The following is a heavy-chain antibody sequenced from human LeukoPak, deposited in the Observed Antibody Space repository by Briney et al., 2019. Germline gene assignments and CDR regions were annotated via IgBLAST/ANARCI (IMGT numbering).Heavy chain of an antibody. CDR1: GDTLTELS. J-gene: IGHJ4*02. CDR2: FDPEDGKT. CDR3: AADVTTSYSSTWYVRN. D-gene: IGHD6-13*01. V-gene: IGHV1-24*01. Sequence: GASVKVSCKVSGDTLTELSMHWVRQAPGKGLEWMGGFDPEDGKTMYAQKFQGRVTMTEDTSTDTAYMDLSGLRPEDTAVYYCAADVTTSYSSTWYVRNWGQGTLVTVSS.